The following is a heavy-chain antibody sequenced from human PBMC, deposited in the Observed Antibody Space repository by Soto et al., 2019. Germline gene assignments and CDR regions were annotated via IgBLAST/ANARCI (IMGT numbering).Heavy chain of an antibody. CDR1: GGTFSSYT. V-gene: IGHV1-69*02. D-gene: IGHD3-9*01. Sequence: GASVKVSCKASGGTFSSYTISWVRQAPGQGLEWMGRIIPILGIANYAQKFQGRVTITADKSTSTAYMELSSLRSEDTAVYYCARQGDLSFDWLFWVYWSQGTLVTVSS. CDR2: IIPILGIA. CDR3: ARQGDLSFDWLFWVY. J-gene: IGHJ4*02.